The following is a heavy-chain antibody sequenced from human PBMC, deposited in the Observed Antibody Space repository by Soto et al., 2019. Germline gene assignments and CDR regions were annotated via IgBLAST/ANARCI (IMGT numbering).Heavy chain of an antibody. D-gene: IGHD3-10*01. V-gene: IGHV1-69*01. J-gene: IGHJ5*02. CDR3: AREPFGRFDP. Sequence: QMQLVQSGPEVKKPGSSVKVSCKASGDSFGSYAVSWVRQAPGQGLKWMGAIIPVFGTTNYTQKFQGRVTITADDSTTTAYMELSSLRSDDTAVYYCAREPFGRFDPWGQGTLVTVSS. CDR2: IIPVFGTT. CDR1: GDSFGSYA.